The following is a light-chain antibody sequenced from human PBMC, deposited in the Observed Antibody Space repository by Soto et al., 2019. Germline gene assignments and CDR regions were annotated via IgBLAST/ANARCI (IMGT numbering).Light chain of an antibody. V-gene: IGKV4-1*01. CDR1: QSLLYSSNNKNY. CDR3: LQDHDDSWT. Sequence: DIVMTQSPDSLPVSLGERATINCKSSQSLLYSSNNKNYLAWYQQKPGQPPKLLIFWASTRESGVPDRFSGSGSGTDFTLTISRLQAEDVAVYYCLQDHDDSWTFGQGTKVDIK. CDR2: WAS. J-gene: IGKJ1*01.